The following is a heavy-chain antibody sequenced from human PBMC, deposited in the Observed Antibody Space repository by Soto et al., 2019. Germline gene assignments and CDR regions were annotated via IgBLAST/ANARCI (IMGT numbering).Heavy chain of an antibody. CDR1: GFTFSSYS. J-gene: IGHJ3*02. D-gene: IGHD2-15*01. Sequence: GESLKISCAASGFTFSSYSMNWVRQAPGKGLEWVSYISSSSSTIYYADSVKGRFTISRDNAKNSLYLQMNSLRAEDTAVYYCARDRGGIVVVVAALHAFDIWGQGTMVTVSS. V-gene: IGHV3-48*04. CDR3: ARDRGGIVVVVAALHAFDI. CDR2: ISSSSSTI.